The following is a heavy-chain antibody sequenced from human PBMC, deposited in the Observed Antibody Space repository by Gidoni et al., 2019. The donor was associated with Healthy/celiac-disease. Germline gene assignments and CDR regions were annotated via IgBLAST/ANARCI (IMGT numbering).Heavy chain of an antibody. D-gene: IGHD4-17*01. CDR3: ARIDYGDKRGNYYYYGMDV. CDR2: IIPSFGTA. V-gene: IGHV1-69*01. Sequence: QVQLVQSGAEVKKPGSSVKVSCKASGGTFSSYALSWVRQAPGQGLEWMGGIIPSFGTANYAQRFQGRVTITADESTSTAYMELSSLRSEDTAVYYCARIDYGDKRGNYYYYGMDVWGQGTTVTVSS. J-gene: IGHJ6*02. CDR1: GGTFSSYA.